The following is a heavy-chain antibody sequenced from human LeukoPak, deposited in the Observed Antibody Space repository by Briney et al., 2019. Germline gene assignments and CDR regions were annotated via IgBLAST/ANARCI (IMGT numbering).Heavy chain of an antibody. Sequence: GGSLRPSCAASGFTFSSYAMSWVRQAPGKGLEWVSAIRGSGGSTYYADSVKGRFTISRDNSKNTLYLQMNSLRAEDTAVCYCAKDDAAGNDYWGQGTLVTVSS. D-gene: IGHD6-13*01. V-gene: IGHV3-23*01. CDR1: GFTFSSYA. J-gene: IGHJ4*02. CDR2: IRGSGGST. CDR3: AKDDAAGNDY.